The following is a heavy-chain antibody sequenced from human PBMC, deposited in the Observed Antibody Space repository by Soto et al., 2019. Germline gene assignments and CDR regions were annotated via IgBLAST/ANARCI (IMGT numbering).Heavy chain of an antibody. D-gene: IGHD6-19*01. Sequence: LSLTCTVSGGSISSGGYYWSWIRQHPGKGLEWIGYIYYSGSTYYNPSLKSRVTISVDTSKNQFSLKLSSVTAADTAVYYCARDRGETGGRGQWTYYYYGMDVWGQGTTVTVSS. CDR1: GGSISSGGYY. V-gene: IGHV4-31*03. J-gene: IGHJ6*02. CDR3: ARDRGETGGRGQWTYYYYGMDV. CDR2: IYYSGST.